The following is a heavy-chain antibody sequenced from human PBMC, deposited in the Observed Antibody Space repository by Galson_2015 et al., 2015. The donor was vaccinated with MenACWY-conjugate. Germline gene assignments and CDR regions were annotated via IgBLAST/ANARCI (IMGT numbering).Heavy chain of an antibody. Sequence: SLRLSCAVSGFTFRNYWMTWVRQAPGKGLEWVASIKKDGSEKYYVDSVKGLFTISRDNTKNSMYLEMNSLRAEDTAVYYCARGHYGMDVWGQGTTVTASS. CDR1: GFTFRNYW. CDR2: IKKDGSEK. V-gene: IGHV3-7*03. J-gene: IGHJ6*02. CDR3: ARGHYGMDV.